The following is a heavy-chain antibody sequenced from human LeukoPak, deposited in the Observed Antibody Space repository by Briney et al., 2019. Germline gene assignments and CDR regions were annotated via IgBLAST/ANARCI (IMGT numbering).Heavy chain of an antibody. CDR2: IYNSGST. CDR1: GGSISSYY. V-gene: IGHV4-59*01. CDR3: GRAKMKATRCFDY. Sequence: SETLSLTCTVSGGSISSYYGSWIRQPPGKGLEWIGYIYNSGSTNYNPSLKRRVTISVNTSKNHSSLKMSPVAAADTAVYYCGRAKMKATRCFDYWGQGTMVTVSS. J-gene: IGHJ4*02. D-gene: IGHD1-26*01.